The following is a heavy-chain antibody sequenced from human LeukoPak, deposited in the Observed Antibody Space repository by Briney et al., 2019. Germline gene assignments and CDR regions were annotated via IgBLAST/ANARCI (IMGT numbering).Heavy chain of an antibody. J-gene: IGHJ3*02. V-gene: IGHV3-30*03. Sequence: GGSLRLSCAASGFTFSSYGMHWVRQAPGKGLEWVAVISYDGSNKYYADSVKGRFTISRDNSKNTLYLQMNSLRAEDTAVYYCARPSGFLLPDAFDIWGQGTMVTVSS. D-gene: IGHD3-22*01. CDR3: ARPSGFLLPDAFDI. CDR1: GFTFSSYG. CDR2: ISYDGSNK.